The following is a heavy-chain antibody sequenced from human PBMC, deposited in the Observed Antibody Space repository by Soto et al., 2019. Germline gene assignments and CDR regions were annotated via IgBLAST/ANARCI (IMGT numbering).Heavy chain of an antibody. Sequence: GGSLRLSCAASGFTFNNAWMSWVRQSPGKGLEWVGRIKSKTDGGTTDYAAPVKGRFSISRDDSKNTLYLQMNSLKTEDTAVYYCTTVTYSSDGLDYWGQGTLVTVPQ. CDR2: IKSKTDGGTT. CDR3: TTVTYSSDGLDY. J-gene: IGHJ4*02. CDR1: GFTFNNAW. D-gene: IGHD2-15*01. V-gene: IGHV3-15*01.